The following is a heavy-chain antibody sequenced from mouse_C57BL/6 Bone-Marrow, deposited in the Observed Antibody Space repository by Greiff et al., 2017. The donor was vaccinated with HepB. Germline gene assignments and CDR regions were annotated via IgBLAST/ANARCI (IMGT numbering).Heavy chain of an antibody. CDR3: TFITTVVALHWYFDV. V-gene: IGHV6-6*01. J-gene: IGHJ1*03. Sequence: EVKVVESGGGLVQPGGSMKLSCAASGFTFSDAWMDWVRQSPEKGLEWVAEIRNKANNHATYYAESVKGRFTISRDDSKSSVYLQMNSLRAEDTGIYYCTFITTVVALHWYFDVWGTGTTVTVSS. CDR2: IRNKANNHAT. CDR1: GFTFSDAW. D-gene: IGHD1-1*01.